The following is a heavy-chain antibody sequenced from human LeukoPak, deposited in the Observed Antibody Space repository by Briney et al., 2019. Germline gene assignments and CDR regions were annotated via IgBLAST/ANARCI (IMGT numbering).Heavy chain of an antibody. CDR3: AREVWFGELDD. J-gene: IGHJ4*02. Sequence: GASVKVSCKASGYTFTGYYMHWVRQAPGQGLEWMGRINPNSGGTNYAQKFQGRVTMTRDTSISTAYMVLSRLRSDDTAVYYCAREVWFGELDDWGQGTLVTASS. D-gene: IGHD3-10*01. CDR1: GYTFTGYY. CDR2: INPNSGGT. V-gene: IGHV1-2*06.